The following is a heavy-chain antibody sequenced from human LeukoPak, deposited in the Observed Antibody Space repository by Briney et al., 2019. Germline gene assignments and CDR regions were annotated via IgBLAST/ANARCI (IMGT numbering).Heavy chain of an antibody. CDR3: ANARAEQLVRIPFDY. Sequence: GGSLRLSCAASGFTFSSYAMTWGRQAPGEGLGWVSTIRDNGGNTYYADSVKGRFTISRDNSKNTLCLQTNSPRAEDTAVYYCANARAEQLVRIPFDYWGQGTLVTFSS. CDR1: GFTFSSYA. J-gene: IGHJ4*02. D-gene: IGHD6-6*01. V-gene: IGHV3-23*01. CDR2: IRDNGGNT.